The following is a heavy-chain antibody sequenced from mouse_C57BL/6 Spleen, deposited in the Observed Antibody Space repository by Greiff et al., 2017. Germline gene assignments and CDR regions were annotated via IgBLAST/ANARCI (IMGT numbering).Heavy chain of an antibody. CDR3: ARDQEAYAMDY. Sequence: DVKLVESGGGLVKPGGSLKLSCAASGFTFSSYAMSWVRQTPEKRLEWVATLSDGGSYTYYPDNVKGRFTISRDNAKNNLYLQMSHLKSEDTAMYYYARDQEAYAMDYWGQGTSVTVSS. V-gene: IGHV5-4*01. J-gene: IGHJ4*01. CDR2: LSDGGSYT. CDR1: GFTFSSYA.